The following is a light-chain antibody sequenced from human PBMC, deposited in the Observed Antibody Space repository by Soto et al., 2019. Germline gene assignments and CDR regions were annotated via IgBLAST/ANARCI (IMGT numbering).Light chain of an antibody. CDR1: SSNIGAGYD. V-gene: IGLV1-40*01. CDR3: QSYDSSLSGLV. Sequence: QSVLTQPPSVSGAPGQRVTISCTGSSSNIGAGYDVHWYQQLPGTAPKLLIYGNSNRPSGVPDRFSGSKSGTSASLAITGLQAEDEADYYCQSYDSSLSGLVFGTGTMLTVL. J-gene: IGLJ1*01. CDR2: GNS.